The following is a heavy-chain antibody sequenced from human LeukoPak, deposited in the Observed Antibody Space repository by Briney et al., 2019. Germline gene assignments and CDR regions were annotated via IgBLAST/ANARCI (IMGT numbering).Heavy chain of an antibody. D-gene: IGHD1-1*01. CDR2: TYYRSKWYN. V-gene: IGHV6-1*01. J-gene: IGHJ4*02. CDR1: GDSVSGNSAT. Sequence: SQTLSLTCAISGDSVSGNSATWNWIRQSPSRGLEWLGRTYYRSKWYNVYALSVKSRISINSDTSKNQFSLQLNSVTPEDTAVYYCASGSLEFDNWGQGTLVTVSS. CDR3: ASGSLEFDN.